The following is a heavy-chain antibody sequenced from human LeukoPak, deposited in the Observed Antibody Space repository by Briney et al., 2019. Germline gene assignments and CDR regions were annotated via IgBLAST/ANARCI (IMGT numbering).Heavy chain of an antibody. CDR1: GFTFSSYA. V-gene: IGHV3-23*01. D-gene: IGHD2-21*01. CDR3: AKSLFQLRDYFDY. J-gene: IGHJ4*02. Sequence: PGGSLRLSCAASGFTFSSYAMSWVRQAPGKGLEWVSSISGSGGSTYYADSVKGRFTISRDNSKNTLYLQMNSLRAEDTAVYYCAKSLFQLRDYFDYWGQGTLVTVSS. CDR2: ISGSGGST.